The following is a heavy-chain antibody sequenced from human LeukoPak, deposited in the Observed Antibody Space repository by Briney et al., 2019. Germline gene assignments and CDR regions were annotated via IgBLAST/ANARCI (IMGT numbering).Heavy chain of an antibody. D-gene: IGHD1/OR15-1a*01. Sequence: SETLSLTCTVSGGSISSSSYYWGWIRQPPGKGLEWIGSIYYSGNTYYNPSLKSRVTISVDTSKNQFSLKLISVTAADTAVYYCAITVEQPRKNWFDPWGQATLVTVSS. CDR2: IYYSGNT. CDR3: AITVEQPRKNWFDP. J-gene: IGHJ5*02. CDR1: GGSISSSSYY. V-gene: IGHV4-39*01.